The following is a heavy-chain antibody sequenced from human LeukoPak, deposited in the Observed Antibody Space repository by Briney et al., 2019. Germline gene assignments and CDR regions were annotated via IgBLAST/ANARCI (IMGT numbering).Heavy chain of an antibody. D-gene: IGHD1-14*01. V-gene: IGHV3-48*01. J-gene: IGHJ4*02. CDR2: ISKSGSPIYSA. CDR3: ARLAVKTNDY. CDR1: GFTFRNYS. Sequence: PGGSLRLSCAASGFTFRNYSMNWVRQAPGKGLEWVSYISKSGSPIYSAYYADSVKGRFTISRDNAKNSLYLQINSLRAEDTAVYYCARLAVKTNDYWGRGTLVTVSS.